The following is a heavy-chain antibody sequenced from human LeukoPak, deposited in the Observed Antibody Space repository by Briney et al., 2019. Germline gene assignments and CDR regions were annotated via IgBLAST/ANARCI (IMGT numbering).Heavy chain of an antibody. Sequence: SETLSLTCTVSGGSISSYYWSWIRQPPGKGLEWIGHIHNSGNTNYNPSLKSRVTLSVDTSKNQFSLKLSSVTAADTAVYYCAREGTTGRNLDWFDSWGQGTLVTVSS. CDR3: AREGTTGRNLDWFDS. D-gene: IGHD1-1*01. V-gene: IGHV4-59*01. J-gene: IGHJ5*01. CDR2: IHNSGNT. CDR1: GGSISSYY.